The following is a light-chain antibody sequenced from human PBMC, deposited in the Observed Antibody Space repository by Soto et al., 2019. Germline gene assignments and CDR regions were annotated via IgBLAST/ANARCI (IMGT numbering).Light chain of an antibody. CDR3: QQYNTYPRT. Sequence: DIQMTQSPSTLSASVGDRVTITCRASQSISSWLAWYQQKPGKAPKLLIYNASSLKSGVPSRFSGSGSGTEFTLTISSLQPDDFGTYYCQQYNTYPRTFGPGTKVDIK. J-gene: IGKJ3*01. CDR2: NAS. V-gene: IGKV1-5*01. CDR1: QSISSW.